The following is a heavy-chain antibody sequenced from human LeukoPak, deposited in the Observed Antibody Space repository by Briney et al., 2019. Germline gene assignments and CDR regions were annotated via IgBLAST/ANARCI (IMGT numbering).Heavy chain of an antibody. CDR3: AKEEYSSSSGFDY. Sequence: GRSLRLSCAASGFTFDDYAMHWARQAPGKGLEWVSGISWNSGSIGYADSVKGRFTISRDNAKNSLYLQMNSLRAEDMALYYCAKEEYSSSSGFDYWGQGTLVTVSS. D-gene: IGHD6-6*01. CDR1: GFTFDDYA. CDR2: ISWNSGSI. V-gene: IGHV3-9*03. J-gene: IGHJ4*02.